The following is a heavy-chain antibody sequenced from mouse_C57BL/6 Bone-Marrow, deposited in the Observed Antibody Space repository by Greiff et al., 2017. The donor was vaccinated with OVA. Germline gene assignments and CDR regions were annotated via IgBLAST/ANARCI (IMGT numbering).Heavy chain of an antibody. CDR1: GYTFTSYW. Sequence: QVQLQQPGAELVKPGASVKLSCKASGYTFTSYWMHWVKQRPGQGLEWIGMIHPNSGSTNYNEKFKSKATLTVDKSSSTAYMQLSSLTSEDSAVYYCARAGGYDYSWCAYWGQGTLVTVSA. D-gene: IGHD2-4*01. CDR3: ARAGGYDYSWCAY. J-gene: IGHJ3*01. CDR2: IHPNSGST. V-gene: IGHV1-64*01.